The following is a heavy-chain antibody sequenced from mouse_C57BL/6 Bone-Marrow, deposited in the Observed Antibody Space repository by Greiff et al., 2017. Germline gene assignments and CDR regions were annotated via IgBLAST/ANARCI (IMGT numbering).Heavy chain of an antibody. CDR1: GYTFTSYT. Sequence: QVQLQQSGAELARPGASVKMSCKASGYTFTSYTMHWVTQRPGQGLEWIGYINPSSGYTKYNQKFKDKATLTADKSSSTAYMQLSSLTAEDSAVYYCARHPRRGFAYWGQGTLVTVSA. CDR2: INPSSGYT. J-gene: IGHJ3*01. CDR3: ARHPRRGFAY. V-gene: IGHV1-4*01.